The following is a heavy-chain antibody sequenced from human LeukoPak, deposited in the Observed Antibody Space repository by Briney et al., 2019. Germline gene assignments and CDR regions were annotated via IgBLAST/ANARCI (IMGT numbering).Heavy chain of an antibody. Sequence: PSETLSLTCTVSGGSISSYYWSWIRQPPGKGLEWIGYIYYSGSTNYNPSLKSRVTISVDTSKDQFSLKLSSVTAADTAVYYCARTARDGYNYYMDLWGKGTTVTISS. CDR3: ARTARDGYNYYMDL. V-gene: IGHV4-59*01. D-gene: IGHD5-24*01. CDR1: GGSISSYY. CDR2: IYYSGST. J-gene: IGHJ6*03.